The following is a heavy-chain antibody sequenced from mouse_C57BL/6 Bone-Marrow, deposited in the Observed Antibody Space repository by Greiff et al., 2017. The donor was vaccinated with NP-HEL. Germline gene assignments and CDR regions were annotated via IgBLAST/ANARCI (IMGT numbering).Heavy chain of an antibody. CDR1: GYTFTSYW. D-gene: IGHD2-12*01. J-gene: IGHJ3*01. V-gene: IGHV1-52*01. Sequence: QVQLKQSGAELVRPGSSVKLSCKASGYTFTSYWMHWVKQRPIQGLEWIGNIDPSDSETHYNQKFKDKATLTVDKSSSTAYMQLSSLTSEDSAVYYCARYSSWFAYWGQGTLVTVSA. CDR2: IDPSDSET. CDR3: ARYSSWFAY.